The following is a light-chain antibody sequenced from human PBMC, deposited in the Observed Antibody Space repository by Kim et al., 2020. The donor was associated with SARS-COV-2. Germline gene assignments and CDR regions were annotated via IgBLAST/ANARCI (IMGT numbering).Light chain of an antibody. CDR3: QQYASSVT. CDR2: TAS. CDR1: QTDTSTS. V-gene: IGKV3-20*01. Sequence: SLSPGERATLSCRASQTDTSTSVAWYQQRPGQPLRLLIYTASSRAIGIPDRFSGSGSGTDFTLTISRLEPEDFAVYHCQQYASSVTFGGGTKLEI. J-gene: IGKJ4*01.